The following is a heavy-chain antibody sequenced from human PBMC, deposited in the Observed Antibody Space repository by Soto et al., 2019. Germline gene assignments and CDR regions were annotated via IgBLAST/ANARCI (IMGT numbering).Heavy chain of an antibody. V-gene: IGHV1-46*01. CDR1: GYIFTSFY. J-gene: IGHJ6*02. CDR2: INPSGGRA. Sequence: QVLLVQSGAEVKKPGASVKVSCKASGYIFTSFYMHWARQAPGHGLEWMGIINPSGGRASYTRKCQGRLNMTRDTSTRTVYMELSSLRSEVTAVYYCARDSDIVVSSVRMGAGYYYTALDIWGQGTTVTVSS. CDR3: ARDSDIVVSSVRMGAGYYYTALDI. D-gene: IGHD2-15*01.